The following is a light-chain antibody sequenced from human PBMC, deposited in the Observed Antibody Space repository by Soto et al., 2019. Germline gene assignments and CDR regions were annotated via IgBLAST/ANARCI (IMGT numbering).Light chain of an antibody. J-gene: IGLJ1*01. CDR2: INN. CDR1: STNIGSNT. Sequence: QSVLTQPPSASGTPGQMVTISCSGSSTNIGSNTVNWYQQLPATAPTLLIYINNHRPSGVPVRFCGSKSGTSASLAISGLQSEDEADYYCAAWDDSLNVNYVFGGGTKLTVL. V-gene: IGLV1-44*01. CDR3: AAWDDSLNVNYV.